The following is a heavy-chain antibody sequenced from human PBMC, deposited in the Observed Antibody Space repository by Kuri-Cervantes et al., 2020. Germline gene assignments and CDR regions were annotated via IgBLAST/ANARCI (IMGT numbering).Heavy chain of an antibody. D-gene: IGHD1-26*01. CDR1: GYTFTSYG. CDR2: ISAYNGNT. CDR3: AKDDRLGRWAKYYYYGMDV. V-gene: IGHV1-18*01. J-gene: IGHJ6*02. Sequence: ASVKVSCKASGYTFTSYGISWVRQAPGQGLEWMGWISAYNGNTNYAQKLQGRVTMTTDTSTSTAYMELRSLRSDDTAVYYCAKDDRLGRWAKYYYYGMDVWGQGTTVTVSS.